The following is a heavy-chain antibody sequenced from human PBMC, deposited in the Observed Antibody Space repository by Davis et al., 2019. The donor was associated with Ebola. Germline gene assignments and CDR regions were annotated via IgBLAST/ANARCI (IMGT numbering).Heavy chain of an antibody. Sequence: GESLKISCEGSGYTFTNYRIGWVRQLPGKGLEWMGIIHPGGSETRYSPSFQGQVTISADKSINTAYLQWSSLKASDTAMYYCARLPITLRYYGMDVWGQGTTVTVSS. CDR1: GYTFTNYR. CDR3: ARLPITLRYYGMDV. J-gene: IGHJ6*02. CDR2: IHPGGSET. D-gene: IGHD5-12*01. V-gene: IGHV5-51*01.